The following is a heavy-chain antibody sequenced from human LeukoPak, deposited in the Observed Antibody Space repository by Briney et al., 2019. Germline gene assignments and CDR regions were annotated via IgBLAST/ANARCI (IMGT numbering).Heavy chain of an antibody. CDR2: IYYTGT. CDR3: ARAVYSNYVYYYYMDV. V-gene: IGHV4-59*02. CDR1: GGSVSDYY. D-gene: IGHD4-11*01. Sequence: SETLSLTCTVSGGSVSDYYWSWIRQSPGKGLEWIGYIYYTGTSYNPSLKSRVTVSADTSKNQFSLNLSSVTAADTAVYYCARAVYSNYVYYYYMDVWGKGTTVTVSS. J-gene: IGHJ6*03.